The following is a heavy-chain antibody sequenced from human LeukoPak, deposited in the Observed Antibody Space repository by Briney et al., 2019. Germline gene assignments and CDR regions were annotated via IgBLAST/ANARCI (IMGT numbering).Heavy chain of an antibody. CDR1: GASFSGNY. Sequence: SETLSLTCAVYGASFSGNYWSWIRQPPGKGLEWIGEVNHSGSTNYNPSLKSRVTISVDTSNNQFSLKLNSVTAADTAVYYCARGGGTYGGHGIVAYWGQGTLVTVSS. V-gene: IGHV4-34*01. CDR2: VNHSGST. D-gene: IGHD4-23*01. CDR3: ARGGGTYGGHGIVAY. J-gene: IGHJ4*02.